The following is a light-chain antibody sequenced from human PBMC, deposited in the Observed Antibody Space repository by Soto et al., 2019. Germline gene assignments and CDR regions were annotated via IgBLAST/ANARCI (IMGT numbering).Light chain of an antibody. CDR1: SSNIGSNY. V-gene: IGLV1-47*01. CDR2: RIN. Sequence: QCAVTQPRSASSTPGQRVTSSGSGSSSNIGSNYVYWYQHFPGTAPKLRIYRINQRPSVVPDRFSGSKSGTSASLAISGLRSEHEADYYCAAWDDSLSGYVFGTGTKVTVL. CDR3: AAWDDSLSGYV. J-gene: IGLJ1*01.